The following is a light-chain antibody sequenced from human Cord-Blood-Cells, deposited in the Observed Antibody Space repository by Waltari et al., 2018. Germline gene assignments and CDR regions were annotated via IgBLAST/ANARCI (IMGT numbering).Light chain of an antibody. Sequence: EIVLTQSPATLSLSPGERATLSCRASQSVSSYLAWYQQKPGQAPRLLIYDASNRATGIPARFSGSGSVTDFTLTISSLEPEDFAVYYCQQRSNWPSFGHGTKVDIK. CDR3: QQRSNWPS. CDR1: QSVSSY. CDR2: DAS. J-gene: IGKJ3*01. V-gene: IGKV3-11*01.